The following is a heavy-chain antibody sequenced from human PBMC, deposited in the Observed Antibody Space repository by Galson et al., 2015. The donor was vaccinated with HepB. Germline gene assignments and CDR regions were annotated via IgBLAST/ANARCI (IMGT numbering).Heavy chain of an antibody. CDR2: IWGPEDNT. V-gene: IGHV3-23*01. Sequence: SLRLSCAASGSTNYRSYDMNWVRQAPGKEMEWVSVIWGPEDNTRYVDSVKGRFTISRDNSKNTLYLQMNNVRVEDTAVYYCAKEERETPRMGSFDVWGQGTSVTVSS. D-gene: IGHD4-23*01. CDR1: GSTNYRSYD. J-gene: IGHJ3*01. CDR3: AKEERETPRMGSFDV.